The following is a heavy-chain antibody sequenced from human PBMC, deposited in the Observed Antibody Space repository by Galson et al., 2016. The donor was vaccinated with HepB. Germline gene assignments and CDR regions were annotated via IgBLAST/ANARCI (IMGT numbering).Heavy chain of an antibody. J-gene: IGHJ6*03. Sequence: SLRLSCAASGFTFRSYPMHWVRQAPGKGLEWVSSISSSSTYIYYADSVKGRFTISRDNAKNSPYLQMSSLRAEDTAVYYCAREGLGDGYNSLNYYSYYMDVWGKGTTVTVSS. V-gene: IGHV3-21*01. CDR2: ISSSSTYI. CDR3: AREGLGDGYNSLNYYSYYMDV. CDR1: GFTFRSYP. D-gene: IGHD5-24*01.